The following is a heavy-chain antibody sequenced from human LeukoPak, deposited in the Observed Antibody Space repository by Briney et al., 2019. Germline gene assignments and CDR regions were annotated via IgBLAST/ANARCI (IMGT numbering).Heavy chain of an antibody. CDR1: VDSVSINSAT. J-gene: IGHJ4*02. CDR2: TCYRSKWYN. Sequence: SQTLSLTCAISVDSVSINSATWNWIRQSPSRGLEWLGRTCYRSKWYNDYAVSVKSRITINPDTSKNQFSLHLNSVAPEDTAVYYCARYSSSPRNFDNWGQGTLVTVAS. V-gene: IGHV6-1*01. CDR3: ARYSSSPRNFDN. D-gene: IGHD6-6*01.